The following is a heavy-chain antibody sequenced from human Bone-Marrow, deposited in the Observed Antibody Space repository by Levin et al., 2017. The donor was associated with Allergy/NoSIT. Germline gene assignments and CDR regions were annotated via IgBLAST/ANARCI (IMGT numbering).Heavy chain of an antibody. CDR3: AREGARASAGDY. V-gene: IGHV7-4-1*02. Sequence: ASVKVSCKASGYSFTTYPVHWVRQAPGQGPEWMGWINTITGNPTYAQGFAGRFVFSLDTSVNTAYLQITSLQTEDTAVYYCAREGARASAGDYWGRGTQVTVSS. J-gene: IGHJ4*02. D-gene: IGHD6-13*01. CDR2: INTITGNP. CDR1: GYSFTTYP.